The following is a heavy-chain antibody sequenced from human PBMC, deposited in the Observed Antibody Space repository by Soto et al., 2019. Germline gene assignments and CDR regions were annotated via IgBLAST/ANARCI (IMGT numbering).Heavy chain of an antibody. V-gene: IGHV4-59*13. D-gene: IGHD2-8*01. CDR1: GGSITSYY. CDR2: IYYSGST. Sequence: QVQLQESGPGLGKPAETLSLTCTVYGGSITSYYWSWIRQPTGKDLVWIGYIYYSGSTNYNPSLKSRVTISVDTSKNQFSLKLSSVTAADTAVYYCARDIMGTNYYYYGMDVWGQGTTVTVSS. J-gene: IGHJ6*02. CDR3: ARDIMGTNYYYYGMDV.